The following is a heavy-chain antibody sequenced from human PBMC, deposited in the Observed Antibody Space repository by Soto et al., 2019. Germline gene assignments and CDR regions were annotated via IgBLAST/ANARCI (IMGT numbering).Heavy chain of an antibody. CDR2: LYSGDST. Sequence: GGSLTLSCAASGFTVSSKYMSWVRQAPGKGLEWVSVLYSGDSTYYADSVKGRFTISRDNSKNTLYLQMNSLRADDTAVYYCARVKNGYPYYFDYWGQGTVVTVSS. V-gene: IGHV3-53*01. D-gene: IGHD5-18*01. CDR1: GFTVSSKY. J-gene: IGHJ4*02. CDR3: ARVKNGYPYYFDY.